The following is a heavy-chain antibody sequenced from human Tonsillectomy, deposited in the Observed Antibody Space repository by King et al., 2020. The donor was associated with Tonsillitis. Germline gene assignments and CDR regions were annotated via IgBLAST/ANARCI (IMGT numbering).Heavy chain of an antibody. V-gene: IGHV3-33*08. D-gene: IGHD3-22*01. CDR2: IWYDGSNK. CDR1: GFTFNNYG. Sequence: VQLVESGGGVVQPGRSLRLSCAASGFTFNNYGMHWVRQAPGKGLEWVAVIWYDGSNKFYADSVKGRFTISRDNSKNTLYLHMNSLRAEDTAVYYCARALGSSGYRLDYWGQGSLVTVSS. CDR3: ARALGSSGYRLDY. J-gene: IGHJ4*02.